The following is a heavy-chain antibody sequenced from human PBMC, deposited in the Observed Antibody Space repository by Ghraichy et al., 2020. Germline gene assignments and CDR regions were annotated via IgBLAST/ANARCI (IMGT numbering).Heavy chain of an antibody. CDR2: ISYDGSNK. V-gene: IGHV3-30*18. CDR3: AKEEAPSYDSNYGDYSYYYGMDV. CDR1: GFTFSSYG. J-gene: IGHJ6*02. D-gene: IGHD4-17*01. Sequence: GGSLRLSCAASGFTFSSYGMHWVRQAPGKGLEWVAVISYDGSNKYYADSVKGRFTISRDNSKNTLYLQMNSLRAEDTAVYYCAKEEAPSYDSNYGDYSYYYGMDVWGQGTTVTVSS.